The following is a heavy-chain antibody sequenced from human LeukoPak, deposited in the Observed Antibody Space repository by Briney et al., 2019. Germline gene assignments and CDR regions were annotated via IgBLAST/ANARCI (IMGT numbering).Heavy chain of an antibody. Sequence: SETLSLTCTVSGGSISSYYWSWIRQPPGKGLEWVGYIYYSGSTNYNPSLKSRVTISVDTSKNQFSLKLSSVTAADTAVYYCAREGGVWLRTTYYYYGMDVWGQGTTVTVSS. J-gene: IGHJ6*02. CDR2: IYYSGST. V-gene: IGHV4-59*01. CDR1: GGSISSYY. CDR3: AREGGVWLRTTYYYYGMDV. D-gene: IGHD5-12*01.